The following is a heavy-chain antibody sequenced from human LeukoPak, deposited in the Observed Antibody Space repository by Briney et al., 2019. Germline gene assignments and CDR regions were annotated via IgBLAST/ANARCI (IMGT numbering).Heavy chain of an antibody. J-gene: IGHJ1*01. CDR3: ARDGDTAMVTEYFQH. CDR2: ISSSSSYI. CDR1: GFTFSSYA. D-gene: IGHD5-18*01. Sequence: GGSLRLSCAASGFTFSSYAMNWVRQAPGKGLEWVSSISSSSSYIYYADSVKGRFTISGDNAKNSLYLQMNSLRAEDTAVYYCARDGDTAMVTEYFQHWGQGTLVTVSS. V-gene: IGHV3-21*01.